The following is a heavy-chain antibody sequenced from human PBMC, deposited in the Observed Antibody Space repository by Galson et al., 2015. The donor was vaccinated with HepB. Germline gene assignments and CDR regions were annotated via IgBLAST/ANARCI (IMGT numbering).Heavy chain of an antibody. Sequence: SLRLSCAASGFTFSHYAMHWVRQAPGKGLECVAIISYDGNNKYYADSVKGRFTISRDNSKNTLHLQMTSLRAEDTAVYYCAREYYDFWSGYFPLSYYWGQGALVIVSS. D-gene: IGHD3-3*01. CDR2: ISYDGNNK. V-gene: IGHV3-30-3*01. J-gene: IGHJ4*02. CDR3: AREYYDFWSGYFPLSYY. CDR1: GFTFSHYA.